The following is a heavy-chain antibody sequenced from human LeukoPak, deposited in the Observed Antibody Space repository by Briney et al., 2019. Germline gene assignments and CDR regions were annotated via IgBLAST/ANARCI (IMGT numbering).Heavy chain of an antibody. V-gene: IGHV3-30*04. CDR1: GVTFCSYA. Sequence: GGSLRLSCAASGVTFCSYAMRWGRQAPGEGLERVAVISYDGSNKYYADSVKGRFTISRDNSKNTLYLQMNSLRAEDTAVYYCARDLSRSRPDCSGGSCYSVYWGQGTLVTVSS. CDR3: ARDLSRSRPDCSGGSCYSVY. CDR2: ISYDGSNK. D-gene: IGHD2-15*01. J-gene: IGHJ4*02.